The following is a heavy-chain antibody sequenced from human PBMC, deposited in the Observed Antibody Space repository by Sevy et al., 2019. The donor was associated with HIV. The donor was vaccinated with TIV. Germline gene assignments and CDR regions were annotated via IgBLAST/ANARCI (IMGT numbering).Heavy chain of an antibody. J-gene: IGHJ4*02. Sequence: GGSLRLTCAASGFTFNTYWMSWVRRAPGKGLEWVANINRDGTEKDHVDSVKGRFTISRDNAKNSLYLQMNSLRAEDTAVYYCARDWPGYGGYEDWGQGTLVTVSS. CDR1: GFTFNTYW. CDR2: INRDGTEK. CDR3: ARDWPGYGGYED. V-gene: IGHV3-7*01. D-gene: IGHD5-12*01.